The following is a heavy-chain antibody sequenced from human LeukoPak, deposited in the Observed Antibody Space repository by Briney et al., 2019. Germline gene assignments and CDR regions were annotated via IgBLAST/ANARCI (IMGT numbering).Heavy chain of an antibody. V-gene: IGHV3-11*01. CDR2: ISSSGSTI. D-gene: IGHD2-8*02. J-gene: IGHJ4*02. Sequence: GGSLRLSCAASGFTFSDYYMSWIRQAPGKGLEWVSYISSSGSTIYYADSVKGRFTISRDNAKNSLYLQMNSLRAEDTAIYYCATYRQVLLPFESWGQGTLVTVSS. CDR3: ATYRQVLLPFES. CDR1: GFTFSDYY.